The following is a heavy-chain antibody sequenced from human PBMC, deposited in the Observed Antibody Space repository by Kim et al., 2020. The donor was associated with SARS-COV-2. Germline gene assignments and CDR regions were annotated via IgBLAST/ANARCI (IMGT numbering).Heavy chain of an antibody. CDR2: ISYSGIT. V-gene: IGHV4-39*01. CDR3: ARLNHLVGGDY. CDR1: GGSISSSSYY. D-gene: IGHD3-16*01. Sequence: SETLSLTCTVSGGSISSSSYYWGWIRQPPGKGLEWIATISYSGITYFNPSLKSRVTISVDTSKNQFSLKLSSGTAADTAVYYCARLNHLVGGDYLGQGT. J-gene: IGHJ4*02.